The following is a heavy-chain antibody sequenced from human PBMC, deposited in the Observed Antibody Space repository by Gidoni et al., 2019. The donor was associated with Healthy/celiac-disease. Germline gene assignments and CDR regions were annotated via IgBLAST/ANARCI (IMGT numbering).Heavy chain of an antibody. CDR2: ISGSGGST. V-gene: IGHV3-23*01. CDR3: AKAVDYDILTGYYREGWFDP. J-gene: IGHJ5*02. Sequence: EVQLLESGGGLVQPGGSLRLSCAASGSTFSSYAMSWVRQAPGKGLEWVSAISGSGGSTYYADSVKGRFTISRDNSKNTLYLQMNSLRAEDTAVYYCAKAVDYDILTGYYREGWFDPWGQGTLVTVSS. CDR1: GSTFSSYA. D-gene: IGHD3-9*01.